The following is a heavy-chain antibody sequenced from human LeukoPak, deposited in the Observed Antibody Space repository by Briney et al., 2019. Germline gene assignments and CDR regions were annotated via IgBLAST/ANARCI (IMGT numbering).Heavy chain of an antibody. CDR3: ARRGAGGRTGDYVNDY. Sequence: GGSLRLSCAASGFTVSSNYMSWVRQAPGKGLEWVSVIYSGGSTYYADSVKGRFTISRDNSKNTLYLQMNSLRAEDTAVYYCARRGAGGRTGDYVNDYWGQGTLVTVSS. J-gene: IGHJ4*02. D-gene: IGHD4-17*01. CDR1: GFTVSSNY. V-gene: IGHV3-53*01. CDR2: IYSGGST.